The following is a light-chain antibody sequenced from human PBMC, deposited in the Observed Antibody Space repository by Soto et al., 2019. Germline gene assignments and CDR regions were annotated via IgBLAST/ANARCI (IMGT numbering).Light chain of an antibody. CDR3: QQRSNIIT. CDR1: QSVRSN. CDR2: GAS. V-gene: IGKV3-11*01. Sequence: EIVMTQSPATLSVSPGEGVTLSCRAGQSVRSNLAWYKPQPGQAPSLLIYGASTRATGIPARFSGSGSGTDFTLTIRSLEPEDFAVYYCQQRSNIITFGQGTRLEIK. J-gene: IGKJ5*01.